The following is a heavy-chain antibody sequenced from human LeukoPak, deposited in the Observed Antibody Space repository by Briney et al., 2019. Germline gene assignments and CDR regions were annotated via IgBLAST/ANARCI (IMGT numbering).Heavy chain of an antibody. Sequence: GGSLRLSCGASGITFSSYSMNWVRQAPGKGLEWVSYISSSGSTKYYADSVKGRFTISRDNARNSLYLQMNSLRAEDTAVYYCARNGMGKRVDGYNYWGQGTLVTVSS. CDR2: ISSSGSTK. V-gene: IGHV3-48*01. CDR3: ARNGMGKRVDGYNY. D-gene: IGHD5-24*01. J-gene: IGHJ4*02. CDR1: GITFSSYS.